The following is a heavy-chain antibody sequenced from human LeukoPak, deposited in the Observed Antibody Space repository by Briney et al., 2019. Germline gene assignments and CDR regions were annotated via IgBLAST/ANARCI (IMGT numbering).Heavy chain of an antibody. D-gene: IGHD1-1*01. CDR2: IYYSGST. Sequence: PSETLSLTCTVSGGSISSSRYYWGWIRQPPGKGLEWIGSIYYSGSTYYNPSLKSRVTISVDTSKNQFSLKLSSVTAADTAVYYCARRKRLEGLDYWGQGTLVTVSS. CDR3: ARRKRLEGLDY. V-gene: IGHV4-39*01. CDR1: GGSISSSRYY. J-gene: IGHJ4*02.